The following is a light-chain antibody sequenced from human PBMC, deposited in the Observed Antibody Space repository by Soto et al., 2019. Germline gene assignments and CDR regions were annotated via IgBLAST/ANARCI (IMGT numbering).Light chain of an antibody. V-gene: IGKV4-1*01. Sequence: DIVMTQSPDSLAVSLGERATINCRSSQSVLYSFNNKNYLGWYQQKPGQAPKLLIYWASTRESGVPDRFSGSGSGTDFTLTISSLQAEDVAVYYSQHYYSDPPWTFGQGTKVEIK. CDR3: QHYYSDPPWT. CDR1: QSVLYSFNNKNY. CDR2: WAS. J-gene: IGKJ1*01.